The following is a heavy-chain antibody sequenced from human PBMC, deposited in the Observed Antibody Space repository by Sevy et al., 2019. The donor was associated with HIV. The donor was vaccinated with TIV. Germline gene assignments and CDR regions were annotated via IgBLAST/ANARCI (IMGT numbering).Heavy chain of an antibody. J-gene: IGHJ4*02. CDR2: ISYDGSKK. CDR3: AKLRSAFGPLDD. V-gene: IGHV3-30*18. Sequence: GGSLRLSCAASGFIFSSHGMHWVSQAPGKGLEWVAFISYDGSKKYYTDSVKGRFTISRDNSKNTVYLQMNSLRAEDTAVYSCAKLRSAFGPLDDWGQGTLVTVSS. D-gene: IGHD3-16*01. CDR1: GFIFSSHG.